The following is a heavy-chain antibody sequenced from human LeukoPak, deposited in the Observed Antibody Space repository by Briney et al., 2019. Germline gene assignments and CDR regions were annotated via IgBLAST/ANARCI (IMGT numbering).Heavy chain of an antibody. V-gene: IGHV1-69*04. CDR2: IIPILGIA. CDR3: ARVGFGELEVYDY. J-gene: IGHJ4*02. D-gene: IGHD3-10*01. Sequence: GSSVKVSCKASGGTFSSYAISWVRQAPGQGLEWMGRIIPILGIANYARKFQGRVTITADKSTSTAYMELSSLRSEDTAVYYCARVGFGELEVYDYWGQGTLVTVSS. CDR1: GGTFSSYA.